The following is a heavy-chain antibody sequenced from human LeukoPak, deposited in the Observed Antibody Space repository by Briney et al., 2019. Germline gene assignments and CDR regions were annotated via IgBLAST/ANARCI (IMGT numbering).Heavy chain of an antibody. Sequence: GGSLRLSCAASGFTLSSYWMSWVRQAPGKELEWVANIKEDGSEKYYVDSVKGRFTISRDNAKNTLSLQINSLRSEDTAVYYCAKDLHYYGPGSSPQYWGQGTLVTVSS. D-gene: IGHD3-10*01. V-gene: IGHV3-7*01. CDR1: GFTLSSYW. CDR3: AKDLHYYGPGSSPQY. CDR2: IKEDGSEK. J-gene: IGHJ4*02.